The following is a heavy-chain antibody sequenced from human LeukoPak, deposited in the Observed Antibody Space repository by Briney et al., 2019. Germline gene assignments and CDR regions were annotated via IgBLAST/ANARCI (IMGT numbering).Heavy chain of an antibody. CDR3: ATGAQSEDPYYYYYMDV. D-gene: IGHD1-14*01. J-gene: IGHJ6*03. CDR1: GYTLTELS. V-gene: IGHV1-24*01. Sequence: GASVKVSCKVSGYTLTELSMHWVRQAPGKGLEWMGGFDPEDGETIYAQKFQGRVTMTEDTSTDTAYMELGSLRSEDTAVYYCATGAQSEDPYYYYYMDVWGKGTTVTVSS. CDR2: FDPEDGET.